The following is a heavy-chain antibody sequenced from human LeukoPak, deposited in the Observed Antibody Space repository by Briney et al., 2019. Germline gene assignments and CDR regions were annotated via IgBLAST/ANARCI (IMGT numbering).Heavy chain of an antibody. Sequence: GGSLRLSCAASGFTLSNHRMNWVRLAPGKGLEWVAYINNSSSFTNHADSVKGRFTISRDNAKNSLYLQMNSLRAEDTAVYYCARAPFVVVVAAAGAAFDVWGQGTMVTVSS. D-gene: IGHD2-15*01. J-gene: IGHJ3*01. CDR2: INNSSSFT. CDR1: GFTLSNHR. CDR3: ARAPFVVVVAAAGAAFDV. V-gene: IGHV3-48*01.